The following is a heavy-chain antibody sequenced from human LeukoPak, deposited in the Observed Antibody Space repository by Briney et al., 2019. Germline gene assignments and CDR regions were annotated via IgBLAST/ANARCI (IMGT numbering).Heavy chain of an antibody. CDR1: GFTFSSYS. D-gene: IGHD3-16*02. V-gene: IGHV3-21*01. Sequence: GGSLRLSCAASGFTFSSYSMNWARQAPGKGLEWVSSISSSSSYIYYADSVKGRFTISRDNAKNSLYLQMNSLRAEDTAVYYCARDSDYDYVWGSYRPDWFDPWGQGTLVTVSS. CDR3: ARDSDYDYVWGSYRPDWFDP. CDR2: ISSSSSYI. J-gene: IGHJ5*02.